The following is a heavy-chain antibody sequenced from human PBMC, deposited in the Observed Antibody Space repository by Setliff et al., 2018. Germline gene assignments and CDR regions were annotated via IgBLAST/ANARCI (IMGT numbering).Heavy chain of an antibody. D-gene: IGHD2-2*03. CDR1: GFTFSDYY. J-gene: IGHJ5*02. Sequence: GESLKISCAASGFTFSDYYMSWIRQAPGKGLEWVSYITSSGTTTFYTDSVKGRFAISRDNARNSLYLQMNSLRVEDTAVYYCARDGYPGTSWGQGTLVTVSS. CDR2: ITSSGTTT. V-gene: IGHV3-11*01. CDR3: ARDGYPGTS.